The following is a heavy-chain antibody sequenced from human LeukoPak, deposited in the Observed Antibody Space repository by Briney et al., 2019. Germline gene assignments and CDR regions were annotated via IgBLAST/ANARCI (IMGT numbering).Heavy chain of an antibody. CDR1: GFTFSSYA. Sequence: GGSLRLSCAASGFTFSSYAMHWVRQAPGKGLEWVAVISYDGSNKYYADSVKGRFTISRDNSKNTLYLQMNSLRAEDTAVYYCAREEDIVVVPAAPGDYWGQGTLVTVSS. V-gene: IGHV3-30-3*01. CDR3: AREEDIVVVPAAPGDY. J-gene: IGHJ4*02. CDR2: ISYDGSNK. D-gene: IGHD2-2*01.